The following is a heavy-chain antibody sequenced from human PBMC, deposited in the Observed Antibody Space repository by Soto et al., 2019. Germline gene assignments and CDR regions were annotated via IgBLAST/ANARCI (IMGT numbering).Heavy chain of an antibody. D-gene: IGHD4-17*01. CDR1: GGTLSNYG. J-gene: IGHJ6*02. CDR3: ARGDATKIIVTTYYGMDV. V-gene: IGHV1-69*12. CDR2: IIPVFGTA. Sequence: VQLVQSGAEVKKPGSSVKVSCKASGGTLSNYGVSWVRQSHGQGLECLGGIIPVFGTANYAHKFQGRLTITADESTSTVYMDVSSLRSEDTAVYYCARGDATKIIVTTYYGMDVWGQGTTVTISS.